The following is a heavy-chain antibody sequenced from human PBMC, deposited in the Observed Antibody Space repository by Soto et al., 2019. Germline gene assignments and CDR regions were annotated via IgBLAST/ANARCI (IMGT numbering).Heavy chain of an antibody. CDR3: ARSGYSYVNHYFDY. Sequence: LSLTCTVSGGSINSYYWSWIRKSPGKGLEWIGYTYDNGSTNYNPSLKSRVSISVDTSKNQFSLKLSSVTAADTAVYYCARSGYSYVNHYFDYWGHGTLVTVSS. CDR1: GGSINSYY. V-gene: IGHV4-59*01. D-gene: IGHD5-18*01. J-gene: IGHJ4*01. CDR2: TYDNGST.